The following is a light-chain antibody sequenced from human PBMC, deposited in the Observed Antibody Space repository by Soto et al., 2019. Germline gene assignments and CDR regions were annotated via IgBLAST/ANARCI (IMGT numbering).Light chain of an antibody. V-gene: IGKV3-20*01. Sequence: EIVLTQSPGTRSLSPGERATLSCRASQSVSSNLAWYQQKPGQAPRLLIYGASSRATGIPDRFSGSGSGTDFTLTISRLEPEDFAVYYCQQYGGSPRTFGQGTKVDIK. CDR3: QQYGGSPRT. CDR2: GAS. CDR1: QSVSSN. J-gene: IGKJ1*01.